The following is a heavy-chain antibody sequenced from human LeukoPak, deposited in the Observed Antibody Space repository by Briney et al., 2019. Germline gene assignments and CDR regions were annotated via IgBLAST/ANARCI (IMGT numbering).Heavy chain of an antibody. CDR2: ISGSGGST. V-gene: IGHV3-23*01. CDR3: ARDGDPGSFLYFDY. D-gene: IGHD1-26*01. CDR1: GFIFDDYA. Sequence: GGSLRLSCAASGFIFDDYAMSWVRQAPGKGLEWVSAISGSGGSTYYADSVKGRFTISRDNSKNTLYLQMNSLRAEDTAVYYCARDGDPGSFLYFDYWGQGTLVTVSS. J-gene: IGHJ4*02.